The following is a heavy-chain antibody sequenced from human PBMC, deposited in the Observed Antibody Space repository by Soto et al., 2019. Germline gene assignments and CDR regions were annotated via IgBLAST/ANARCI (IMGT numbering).Heavy chain of an antibody. CDR2: INPSGGST. Sequence: ASVKVSCKASGYTFTSYYMHWVRQAPGQGLEWMGIINPSGGSTSYAQKFQGRVTMTRDTSTSTVYMELSSLGSEYTAVYYCARSSVRPSPDDIWGQGTMVTVSS. CDR1: GYTFTSYY. CDR3: ARSSVRPSPDDI. D-gene: IGHD3-16*01. V-gene: IGHV1-46*01. J-gene: IGHJ3*02.